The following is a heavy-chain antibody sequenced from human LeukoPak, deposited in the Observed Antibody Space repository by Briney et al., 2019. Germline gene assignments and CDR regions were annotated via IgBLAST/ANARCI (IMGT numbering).Heavy chain of an antibody. CDR3: ARVRYNHFDY. CDR2: IYYSGST. J-gene: IGHJ4*02. D-gene: IGHD1-1*01. Sequence: SETLSLTCTVSGGSISSYYWSWIRQPPGKGLEWIGYIYYSGSTNYNPSLKSRVTISVDTSMNQFSLKLSSVTAADTAVYYCARVRYNHFDYWGQGTLVTVSS. V-gene: IGHV4-59*01. CDR1: GGSISSYY.